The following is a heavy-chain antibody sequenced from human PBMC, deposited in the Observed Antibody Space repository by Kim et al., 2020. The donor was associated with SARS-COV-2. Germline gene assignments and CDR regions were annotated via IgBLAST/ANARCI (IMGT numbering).Heavy chain of an antibody. CDR1: GGSITNYY. Sequence: SETLSLTCTVSGGSITNYYYNWIRQPPGKELEWMGYIFYSGTTNYNPSLKSRVTISLDTSKNQFSLKLTSVTAADTAVYFCARAGTNQLAQVWGQGTLVT. D-gene: IGHD2-2*01. J-gene: IGHJ4*02. CDR2: IFYSGTT. V-gene: IGHV4-59*13. CDR3: ARAGTNQLAQV.